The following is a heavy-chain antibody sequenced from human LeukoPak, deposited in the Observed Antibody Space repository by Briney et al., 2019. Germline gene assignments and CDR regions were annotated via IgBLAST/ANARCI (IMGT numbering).Heavy chain of an antibody. Sequence: GGSLRLSCAASGFTFSSYGMHWIRQAPGKGLEWVAVISYDGSNKYYADSVKGRFTISRDNSKNTLYLQMNSLRAEDTAVYYCARDQFEWELELSPPGDYWGQGTLVTVSS. V-gene: IGHV3-30*03. CDR3: ARDQFEWELELSPPGDY. CDR1: GFTFSSYG. D-gene: IGHD1-26*01. J-gene: IGHJ4*02. CDR2: ISYDGSNK.